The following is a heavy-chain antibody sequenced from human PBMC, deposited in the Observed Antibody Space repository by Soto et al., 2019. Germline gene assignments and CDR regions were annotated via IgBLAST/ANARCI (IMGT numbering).Heavy chain of an antibody. J-gene: IGHJ5*02. D-gene: IGHD5-12*01. CDR2: INAGNGNT. Sequence: ASVKVSCKASGYTFTSYAMHWVRQAPGQRLEWMGWINAGNGNTKYSQKFQGRVTITRDTSASTAYMELSRLRSEDTAVYYCARESSGWLAKNWFDPWGQGTLVTVSS. V-gene: IGHV1-3*01. CDR3: ARESSGWLAKNWFDP. CDR1: GYTFTSYA.